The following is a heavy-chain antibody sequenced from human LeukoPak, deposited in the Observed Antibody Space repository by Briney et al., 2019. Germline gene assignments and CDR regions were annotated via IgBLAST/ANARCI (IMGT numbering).Heavy chain of an antibody. CDR2: IYSGGST. J-gene: IGHJ4*02. CDR1: GFTVSSNY. V-gene: IGHV3-66*01. Sequence: SGGSLRLSCAASGFTVSSNYMSWVRQAPGKGLEWGSVIYSGGSTYYADSVKGRFTISRDNSKNTLYLQMNSLRAEDTAVYYCARDRDAAWFDYWGQGTLVTVSS. CDR3: ARDRDAAWFDY.